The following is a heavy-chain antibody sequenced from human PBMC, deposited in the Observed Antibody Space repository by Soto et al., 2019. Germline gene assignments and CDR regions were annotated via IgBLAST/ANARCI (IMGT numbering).Heavy chain of an antibody. CDR1: GFTFSSYA. D-gene: IGHD2-15*01. CDR3: AKDLGRVVAATDPFDY. V-gene: IGHV3-23*01. J-gene: IGHJ4*02. Sequence: GGSLRLSCAASGFTFSSYAMSWVRQAPGKGLEWVSAISGSGGSTYYADSVKGRFTIPRDNSKNTLNLQMNSLRAEDTAVYYCAKDLGRVVAATDPFDYWGQGTLVTVSS. CDR2: ISGSGGST.